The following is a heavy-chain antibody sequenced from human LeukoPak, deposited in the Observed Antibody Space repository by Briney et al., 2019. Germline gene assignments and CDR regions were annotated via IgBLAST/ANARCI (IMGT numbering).Heavy chain of an antibody. D-gene: IGHD5-18*01. CDR3: AKARRIQLWLS. CDR1: GFTFDDYG. CDR2: INWNGGST. V-gene: IGHV3-20*04. Sequence: GGSLRLSCAASGFTFDDYGMSWVRQAPGKGLEWVSGINWNGGSTGYADSVKGRFTISRDNAKNTLYLQMISLRAEDTAVHYCAKARRIQLWLSWGQGTLVTVSS. J-gene: IGHJ5*02.